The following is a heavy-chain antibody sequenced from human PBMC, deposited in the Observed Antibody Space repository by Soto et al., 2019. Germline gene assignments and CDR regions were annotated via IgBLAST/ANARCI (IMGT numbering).Heavy chain of an antibody. J-gene: IGHJ4*02. V-gene: IGHV3-21*01. CDR2: ISSSSSYI. D-gene: IGHD6-19*01. Sequence: GGSLRLSCAASGFTFSSYSMNWVRQAPGKGLEWVSSISSSSSYIYYADSVKGRFTISRDNAKNSLYLQMNSLRAEDTAVYYCASVRSGWYGFDYWGQGTLVTVSS. CDR3: ASVRSGWYGFDY. CDR1: GFTFSSYS.